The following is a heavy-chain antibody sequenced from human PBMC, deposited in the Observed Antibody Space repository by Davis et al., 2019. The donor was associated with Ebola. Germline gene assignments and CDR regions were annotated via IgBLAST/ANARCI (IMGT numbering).Heavy chain of an antibody. J-gene: IGHJ5*02. CDR2: IYPGDSDT. Sequence: GESLKISCKGSGYSFTSYWIGWVRQMPGKGLEWMGIIYPGDSDTRYSPSFQGQVTISADKSISTAYLQWSSLKASDTAMYYCARHPRYCSSTSCYIKGWFDPWGQGTLVTVSS. CDR3: ARHPRYCSSTSCYIKGWFDP. V-gene: IGHV5-51*01. D-gene: IGHD2-2*02. CDR1: GYSFTSYW.